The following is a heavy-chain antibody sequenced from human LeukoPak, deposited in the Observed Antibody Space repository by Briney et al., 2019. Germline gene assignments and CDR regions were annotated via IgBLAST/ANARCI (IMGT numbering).Heavy chain of an antibody. CDR1: GYTFTSYY. V-gene: IGHV1-46*01. CDR2: INPSGGTT. D-gene: IGHD2-15*01. Sequence: GASVKVSCKASGYTFTSYYIHWVRQAPGQGLEWMGIINPSGGTTNYAHKFQGRVTMTRDMSTSTVYMEMSSLRSEETPVYYCARARSENYYYCYYMDVWGKGTTVTVSS. CDR3: ARARSENYYYCYYMDV. J-gene: IGHJ6*03.